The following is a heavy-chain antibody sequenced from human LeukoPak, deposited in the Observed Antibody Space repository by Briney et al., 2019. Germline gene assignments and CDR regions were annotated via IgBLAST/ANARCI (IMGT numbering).Heavy chain of an antibody. J-gene: IGHJ4*02. CDR2: INSDGSST. V-gene: IGHV3-74*01. CDR1: GFTFSSYW. Sequence: GGSLRLSCAASGFTFSSYWMHWVRQAPGKGLVWVSRINSDGSSTSYADSVKGRFTISRDNAKNTLYLQMNSLRAEDTAVYYCARDYGYYYDSSGYYDFDCWGQGTLVTVSS. CDR3: ARDYGYYYDSSGYYDFDC. D-gene: IGHD3-22*01.